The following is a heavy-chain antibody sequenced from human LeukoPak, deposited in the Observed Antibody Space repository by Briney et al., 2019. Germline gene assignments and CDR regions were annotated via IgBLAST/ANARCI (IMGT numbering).Heavy chain of an antibody. CDR2: IHYSGST. Sequence: SETLSLTCTVSGGSISSYYWSWIRQPPGKGLEWIGYIHYSGSTNYNPSLKSRVTISVDTSKNQFSLKLSSVTAADTAVYYCARENSPEGSLYWYFDLWGRGTLVTVSS. J-gene: IGHJ2*01. CDR1: GGSISSYY. V-gene: IGHV4-59*01. D-gene: IGHD2-21*01. CDR3: ARENSPEGSLYWYFDL.